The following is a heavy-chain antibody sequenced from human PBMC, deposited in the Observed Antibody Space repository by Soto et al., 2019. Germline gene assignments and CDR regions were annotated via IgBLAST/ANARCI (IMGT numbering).Heavy chain of an antibody. CDR2: INAGNGNT. J-gene: IGHJ4*02. V-gene: IGHV1-3*01. CDR3: ARGDSGYDFDY. CDR1: GYTFTSYA. D-gene: IGHD5-12*01. Sequence: QVQLVQSGAEVKKPGASVKVSCKASGYTFTSYAMHWVRQAPGQRLEWMGWINAGNGNTKYSQKFQGRVTITRDTAASTAYMELSSLRSEDTAVYYCARGDSGYDFDYWGQGTLVTVSS.